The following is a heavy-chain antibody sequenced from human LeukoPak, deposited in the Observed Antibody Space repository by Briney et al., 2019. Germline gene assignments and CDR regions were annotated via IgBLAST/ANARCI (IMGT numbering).Heavy chain of an antibody. J-gene: IGHJ6*02. Sequence: SETMSLTCTVSGGSISSHYWIWIRQSPGRGLEWIGFIYYSGSTNYNPSLRSRVTISLDTSKNQFSLKLSSVTAADTAVYYCAKDILTGQYGMDVWGQGTTVTVSS. CDR3: AKDILTGQYGMDV. CDR1: GGSISSHY. D-gene: IGHD3-9*01. CDR2: IYYSGST. V-gene: IGHV4-59*11.